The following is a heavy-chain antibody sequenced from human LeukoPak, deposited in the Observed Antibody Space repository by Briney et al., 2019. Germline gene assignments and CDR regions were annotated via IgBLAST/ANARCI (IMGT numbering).Heavy chain of an antibody. D-gene: IGHD2-2*01. CDR2: IYYSGST. CDR3: ARVSCSSTSCYRAKFDP. CDR1: GGSISSYY. Sequence: SSETLSLTCTVSGGSISSYYWSWIRQPPGKGLEWIGYIYYSGSTNYNPSLKSRVTISVDTSKNQFSLKLSSVTAADTAVYYCARVSCSSTSCYRAKFDPWGQGTLVTVSS. V-gene: IGHV4-59*01. J-gene: IGHJ5*02.